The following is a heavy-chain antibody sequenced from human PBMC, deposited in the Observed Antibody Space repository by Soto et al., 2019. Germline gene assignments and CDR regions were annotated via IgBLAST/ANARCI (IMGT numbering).Heavy chain of an antibody. V-gene: IGHV1-18*01. J-gene: IGHJ6*02. Sequence: QVQLVQSGAEVKKPGASVKVSCKASGYTFTSYGISWVRQAPGQGLEWMGWISAYNGNTNYAQRLQGRGTMTTDTSTGTAYMELRSLRSDDTAVYYCARGPDYGDYEDYYGMDVWGHGITVTVSS. CDR1: GYTFTSYG. CDR2: ISAYNGNT. D-gene: IGHD4-17*01. CDR3: ARGPDYGDYEDYYGMDV.